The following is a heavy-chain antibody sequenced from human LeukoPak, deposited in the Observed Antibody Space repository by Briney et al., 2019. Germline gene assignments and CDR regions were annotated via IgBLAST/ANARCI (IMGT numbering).Heavy chain of an antibody. Sequence: GESLKISCKGSGYTFTSYWIGWVRQMPGKGLEWMGIISRGASYTRYSPSFRGQVTISADKSINTAYLQWSSLKASDTAMYFCARGDDLLLLDYWGQGTLVTVSS. D-gene: IGHD3-16*01. CDR1: GYTFTSYW. V-gene: IGHV5-51*01. CDR2: ISRGASYT. CDR3: ARGDDLLLLDY. J-gene: IGHJ4*02.